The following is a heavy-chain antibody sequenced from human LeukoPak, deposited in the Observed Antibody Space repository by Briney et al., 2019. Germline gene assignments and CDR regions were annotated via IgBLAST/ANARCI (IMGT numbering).Heavy chain of an antibody. Sequence: ASVKVSCKASGYTFTSYDINWVRQATGQGLEWMGWMNPNSGNTGYAQKFQGRVTMTRNTSISTAYMELSSLRSEDTAVYYCAREGGSIDWFDPWGQGTLVTVSS. V-gene: IGHV1-8*01. CDR1: GYTFTSYD. J-gene: IGHJ5*02. CDR3: AREGGSIDWFDP. D-gene: IGHD3-16*01. CDR2: MNPNSGNT.